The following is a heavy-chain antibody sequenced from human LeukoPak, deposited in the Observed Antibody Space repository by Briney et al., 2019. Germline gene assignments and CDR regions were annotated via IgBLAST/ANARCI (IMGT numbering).Heavy chain of an antibody. CDR3: ARDRSIAARRIVYYFDY. V-gene: IGHV1-46*01. CDR1: GYTFSSYY. J-gene: IGHJ4*02. Sequence: GASVKVSCKASGYTFSSYYIHWVRQAPGQGLEWMGLINPSAGSTTYAQKFQGRVTMTRDMSTSTVYMELSSLRSEDTAVYYCARDRSIAARRIVYYFDYWGQGTLVTVSS. D-gene: IGHD6-6*01. CDR2: INPSAGST.